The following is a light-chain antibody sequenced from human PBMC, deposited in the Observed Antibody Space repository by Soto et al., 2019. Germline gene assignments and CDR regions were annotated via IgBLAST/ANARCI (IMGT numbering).Light chain of an antibody. CDR3: QQYNSYSST. Sequence: DIQMTQSPSTLSATAGDRVTITCRASQSISSWLAWYQHKPGKAPKLLIYDASNLDSGVPSRFSGGGSGTEFSLTISNLQPDDSATYYCQQYNSYSSTFGQGTRLEIK. J-gene: IGKJ5*01. CDR2: DAS. CDR1: QSISSW. V-gene: IGKV1-5*01.